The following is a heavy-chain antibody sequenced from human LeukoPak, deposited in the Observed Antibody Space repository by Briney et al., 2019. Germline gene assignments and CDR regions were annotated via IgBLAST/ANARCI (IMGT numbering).Heavy chain of an antibody. V-gene: IGHV1-2*02. D-gene: IGHD6-13*01. J-gene: IGHJ5*02. CDR2: INPNSGGT. CDR3: ARDKIAAPLEFWS. Sequence: GASVKVSCKASGYTFTGYYMHWVRQAPGQGLEWMGWINPNSGGTNYAQKFQGRVTMTRDTSISTAYMELSRPRSDDTAVYYCARDKIAAPLEFWSWGQGTLVTVSS. CDR1: GYTFTGYY.